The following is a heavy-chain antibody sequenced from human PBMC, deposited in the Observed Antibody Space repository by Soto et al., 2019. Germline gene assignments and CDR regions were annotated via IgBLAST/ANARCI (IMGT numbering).Heavy chain of an antibody. CDR3: AKDLDYGDPWYFDY. Sequence: QVQLVESGGGVVQPGRSLRLSCAASGFTFSSYGMHWVRQAPGKGLEWVAVISYDGSNKYYADSVKGRFTISRDNSKNTLYLQMNSLRAEDTAVYYCAKDLDYGDPWYFDYWGQGTLVTVSS. V-gene: IGHV3-30*18. J-gene: IGHJ4*02. CDR1: GFTFSSYG. D-gene: IGHD4-17*01. CDR2: ISYDGSNK.